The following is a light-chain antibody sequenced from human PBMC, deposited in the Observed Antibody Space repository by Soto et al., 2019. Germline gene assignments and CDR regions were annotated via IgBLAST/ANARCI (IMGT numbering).Light chain of an antibody. CDR2: GNS. J-gene: IGLJ1*01. V-gene: IGLV1-40*01. CDR1: SSNIGAGYD. CDR3: QSYDSSLSGYV. Sequence: QPVLTQPPSVSGAPVQRVTISCTGSSSNIGAGYDVHWYQQLPGTAPKLLIYGNSNRPSGVPDRFSGSKSGTSASLAITGLQAEDEADYYCQSYDSSLSGYVFGTGTKVTVL.